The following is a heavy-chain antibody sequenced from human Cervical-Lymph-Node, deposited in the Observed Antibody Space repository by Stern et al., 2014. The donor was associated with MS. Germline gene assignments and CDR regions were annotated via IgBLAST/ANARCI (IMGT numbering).Heavy chain of an antibody. Sequence: VQLVESGPEGKKPGASVKVSCKASGYTFTSFGIAWVRQAPGPGLGWMGWISAYNGNTNYERKLQGRVTLTTNTTTSTAYMELRSLRSDDTAIYFCARSGTRVPRGYWGQGTLITVSS. V-gene: IGHV1-18*04. CDR2: ISAYNGNT. J-gene: IGHJ4*02. CDR3: ARSGTRVPRGY. D-gene: IGHD6-25*01. CDR1: GYTFTSFG.